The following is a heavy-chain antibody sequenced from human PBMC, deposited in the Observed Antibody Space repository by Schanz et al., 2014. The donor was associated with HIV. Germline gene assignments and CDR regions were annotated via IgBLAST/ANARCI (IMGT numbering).Heavy chain of an antibody. Sequence: QVQLVQSGAEVKKPGASVKVSCKASGYTFTGYYMHWVRQAPGQGLEWMGWINPNSGGTNYAQKFHGRVTMTRDTSISTAYMELTTLRSDDTARYYCARGDFCSGGSCYVGGFWGQGTLVTVSS. CDR3: ARGDFCSGGSCYVGGF. J-gene: IGHJ1*01. CDR1: GYTFTGYY. D-gene: IGHD2-15*01. CDR2: INPNSGGT. V-gene: IGHV1-2*02.